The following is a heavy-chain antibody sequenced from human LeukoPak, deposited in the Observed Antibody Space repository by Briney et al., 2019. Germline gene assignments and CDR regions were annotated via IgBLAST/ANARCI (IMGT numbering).Heavy chain of an antibody. D-gene: IGHD3-10*01. J-gene: IGHJ5*02. CDR2: MSSSGIS. Sequence: PSETLSLTCTVSNGSISRDTYFWSWIRQPAGNGLEWIGRMSSSGISIYSPSLKSRVIVSSDMYKNQFSLMLNSVTAADTAVYYCARDKGQYGSGTRGFTWFDPWGQGTLVTVSS. CDR3: ARDKGQYGSGTRGFTWFDP. CDR1: NGSISRDTYF. V-gene: IGHV4-61*02.